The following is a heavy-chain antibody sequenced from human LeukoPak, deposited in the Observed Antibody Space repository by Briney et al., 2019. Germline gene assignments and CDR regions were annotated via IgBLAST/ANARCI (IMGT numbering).Heavy chain of an antibody. CDR1: DDSFSSHY. J-gene: IGHJ3*02. V-gene: IGHV4-59*11. CDR3: ARDLVTVTKGFDI. CDR2: ISYIGST. Sequence: SETLSLTCAVSDDSFSSHYWTWTRQPPGKGLEWIGYISYIGSTNYNPSLKSRVTISIDTSKNQFSLKLTSVTAADAAVYYCARDLVTVTKGFDIWGQGTMVSVSS. D-gene: IGHD4-17*01.